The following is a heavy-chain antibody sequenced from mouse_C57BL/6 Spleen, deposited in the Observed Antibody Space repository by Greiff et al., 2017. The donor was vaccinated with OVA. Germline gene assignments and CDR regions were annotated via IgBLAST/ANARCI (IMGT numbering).Heavy chain of an antibody. Sequence: QRVESGAELAKPGASVKLSCKASGYTFTSYWMHWVKQRPGQGLEWIGYINPSSGYTKYNQKFKDKATLTADKSSSTAYMQLSSLTYEDSAVYYCARGITTVVSHFDYWGQGTTLTVSS. CDR2: INPSSGYT. J-gene: IGHJ2*01. CDR1: GYTFTSYW. CDR3: ARGITTVVSHFDY. V-gene: IGHV1-7*01. D-gene: IGHD1-1*01.